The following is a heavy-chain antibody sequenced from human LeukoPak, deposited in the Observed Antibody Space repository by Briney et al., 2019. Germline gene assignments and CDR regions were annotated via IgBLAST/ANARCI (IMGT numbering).Heavy chain of an antibody. Sequence: GESLKISCKGSGYSFTSYWIGWVRQMPGKGLEWVGIIYPGDSDTRYSPSFQGQVTISADKSISTAYLQWSSLKASDTAMYYCACTVDTARGGMDVWGQGTTVTVSS. CDR1: GYSFTSYW. J-gene: IGHJ6*02. CDR2: IYPGDSDT. CDR3: ACTVDTARGGMDV. V-gene: IGHV5-51*01. D-gene: IGHD5-18*01.